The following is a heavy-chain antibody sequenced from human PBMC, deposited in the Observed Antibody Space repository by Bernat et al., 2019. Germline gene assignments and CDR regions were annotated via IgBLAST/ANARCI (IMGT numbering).Heavy chain of an antibody. CDR2: INWNGGST. CDR3: ARDRGYCSSTSCYDRYFDY. V-gene: IGHV3-20*04. J-gene: IGHJ4*02. CDR1: GFTFDDYG. D-gene: IGHD2-2*01. Sequence: EVQLVESGGGVVRPGGSLSLSCAASGFTFDDYGMSWVRQAPGKGLEWVSGINWNGGSTGYADSVKGRFTISRDNAKNSLYLQMNSLRAEDTALYYCARDRGYCSSTSCYDRYFDYWGQGTLVTVSS.